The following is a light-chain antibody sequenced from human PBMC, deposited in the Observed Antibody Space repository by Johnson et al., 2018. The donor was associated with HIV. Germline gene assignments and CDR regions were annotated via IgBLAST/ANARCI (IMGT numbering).Light chain of an antibody. CDR2: ENN. Sequence: QSVLTQPPSVSAAPGQKVTVSCSGSSSNIGSNDVSWYQQLPGAAPKLLIYENNKRPSGIPDRFSGSKSGTSATLGITGLQTGDEADYYCGTWDTSLSAGGVFGTGTKVTVL. V-gene: IGLV1-51*02. CDR3: GTWDTSLSAGGV. CDR1: SSNIGSND. J-gene: IGLJ1*01.